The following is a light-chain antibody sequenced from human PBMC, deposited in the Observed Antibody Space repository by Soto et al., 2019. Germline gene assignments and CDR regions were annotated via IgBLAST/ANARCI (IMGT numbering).Light chain of an antibody. V-gene: IGKV1-33*01. CDR3: QQYVNLPYT. J-gene: IGKJ2*01. Sequence: DIQMTQSPPSPAASVGDRVTITCQASQDLTNYLYWYQQKPKEAPKLLIYDTITLEEGVPSRFSGGGSGTDFTFTITGLQPEDAEIYSCQQYVNLPYTFGQGTKLEIK. CDR1: QDLTNY. CDR2: DTI.